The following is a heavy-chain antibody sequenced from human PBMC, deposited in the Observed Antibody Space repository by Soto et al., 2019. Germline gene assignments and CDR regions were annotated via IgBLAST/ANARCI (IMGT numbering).Heavy chain of an antibody. Sequence: PGESLKISCKGSGYSFTSYWIGWVRQMPGKGLEWMGRIDPSDSYTNYSPSFQGHVTISADKSISTAYLQWSSLKASDTAMYYWARHATVVPAARGPVDYGRDVWGQGTTVTVSS. V-gene: IGHV5-10-1*01. J-gene: IGHJ6*02. CDR1: GYSFTSYW. CDR3: ARHATVVPAARGPVDYGRDV. CDR2: IDPSDSYT. D-gene: IGHD2-2*01.